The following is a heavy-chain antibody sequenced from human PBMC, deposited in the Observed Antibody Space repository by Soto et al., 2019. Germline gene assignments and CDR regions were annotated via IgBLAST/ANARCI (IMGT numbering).Heavy chain of an antibody. CDR1: GYTFTTYG. D-gene: IGHD6-13*01. J-gene: IGHJ5*02. Sequence: ASVKVPCKASGYTFTTYGISWVRRAPGQGLEWMGWISAYNGNIKYAQKFQGRVTMTRDTSTSTAYMEVRSLRSDDTAVYYCARDYSSSWYGWFDPWGQGTLGTVSS. V-gene: IGHV1-18*04. CDR3: ARDYSSSWYGWFDP. CDR2: ISAYNGNI.